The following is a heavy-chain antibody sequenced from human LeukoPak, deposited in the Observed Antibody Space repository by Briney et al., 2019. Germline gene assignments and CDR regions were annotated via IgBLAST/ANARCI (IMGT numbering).Heavy chain of an antibody. J-gene: IGHJ4*02. Sequence: PGGSLRLSCAASGFTFSNAWMSWVRQAPGKGLEWVAFIRYDGGNKYYADSVKGRFTISRDNYKNTLYLQMNSLRAEDTAVYYCTKDRNGPTVSTGYFDYWGQGTLVTVSS. CDR2: IRYDGGNK. V-gene: IGHV3-30*02. D-gene: IGHD4-17*01. CDR1: GFTFSNAW. CDR3: TKDRNGPTVSTGYFDY.